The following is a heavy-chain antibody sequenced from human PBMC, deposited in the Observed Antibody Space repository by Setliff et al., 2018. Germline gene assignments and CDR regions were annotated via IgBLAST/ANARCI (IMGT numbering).Heavy chain of an antibody. CDR1: VGSFSDYY. Sequence: PSETLSLTCAVYVGSFSDYYWSWIRQPPGKGLEWIGEINHYGSTKYKSSLKSRVTISVDTSKNQFSLKLNSVTAADTAVYYCARRWNFGPYGSGIHDGFDMWGQGTMVTVSS. D-gene: IGHD3-10*01. J-gene: IGHJ3*02. CDR3: ARRWNFGPYGSGIHDGFDM. V-gene: IGHV4-34*01. CDR2: INHYGST.